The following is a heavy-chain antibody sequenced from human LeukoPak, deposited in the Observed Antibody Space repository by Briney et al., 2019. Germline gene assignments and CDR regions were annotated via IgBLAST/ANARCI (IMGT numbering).Heavy chain of an antibody. CDR3: ARDSAAAGTWWFDP. V-gene: IGHV3-21*01. CDR2: VNGASDYI. Sequence: GGSLRLSCAASGFNFSDYSMTWVRQAPGKGLEWVSSVNGASDYIYYADSVKGRFTIARDNAKNSLYLQMNSLRVEDTAVYYCARDSAAAGTWWFDPWGQGTLVTVSS. D-gene: IGHD6-13*01. J-gene: IGHJ5*02. CDR1: GFNFSDYS.